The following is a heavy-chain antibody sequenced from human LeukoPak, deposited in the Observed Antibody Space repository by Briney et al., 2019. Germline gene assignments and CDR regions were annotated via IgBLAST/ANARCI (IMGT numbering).Heavy chain of an antibody. D-gene: IGHD1-1*01. Sequence: GGSLRLSCAASGFTFSSYNMNWVRQAPGKGLEWVSYISTSSNTIYYADSVKGRFTISRDNSKNTLYLQINSLRAEDTAVYYCARGSGYNYCFPDYWGQGTLVTVSS. CDR1: GFTFSSYN. CDR2: ISTSSNTI. V-gene: IGHV3-48*01. CDR3: ARGSGYNYCFPDY. J-gene: IGHJ4*02.